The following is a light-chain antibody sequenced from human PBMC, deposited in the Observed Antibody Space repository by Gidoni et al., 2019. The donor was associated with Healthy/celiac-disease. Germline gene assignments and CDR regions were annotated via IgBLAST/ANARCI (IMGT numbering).Light chain of an antibody. Sequence: ELLLSQSPATLSLSPGERPTLSSRACQSVSSYLAWYQQKPGQAPRLLIYDGSNRATGIPARCSGSGSGTDFSLTISSREPEDYAVDYCQQRSNWPLMYTFGQGTKLEIK. V-gene: IGKV3-11*01. CDR2: DGS. J-gene: IGKJ2*01. CDR1: QSVSSY. CDR3: QQRSNWPLMYT.